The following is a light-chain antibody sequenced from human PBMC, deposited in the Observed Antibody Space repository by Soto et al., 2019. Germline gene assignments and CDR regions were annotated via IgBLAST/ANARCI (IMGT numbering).Light chain of an antibody. J-gene: IGKJ5*01. V-gene: IGKV3-20*01. CDR2: GGS. CDR3: QQYSSSRT. CDR1: QSVSSNH. Sequence: DIVLTQSPGTLSLSPGGKATLYFRASQSVSSNHLAWYQQKPGQAPRLLIYGGSSRATGIPVRFSGSGSETDFTLTITRLEPEDFAMYYCQQYSSSRTFGQGTRLEIK.